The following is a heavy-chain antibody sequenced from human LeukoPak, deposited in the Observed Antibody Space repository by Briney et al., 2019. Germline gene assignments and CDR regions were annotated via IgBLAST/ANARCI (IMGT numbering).Heavy chain of an antibody. D-gene: IGHD2-2*01. J-gene: IGHJ4*02. CDR3: ARALDHDCSSASCYVEY. Sequence: GRSLRLSCAASRFTFSTYAMHWVRQAPGKGLEWVAVISYDGSNKYYADSVKGRFTISRDNSKNTLYLQMNSLRAEDTAVYYCARALDHDCSSASCYVEYWGQGTLAIVSS. CDR2: ISYDGSNK. CDR1: RFTFSTYA. V-gene: IGHV3-30-3*01.